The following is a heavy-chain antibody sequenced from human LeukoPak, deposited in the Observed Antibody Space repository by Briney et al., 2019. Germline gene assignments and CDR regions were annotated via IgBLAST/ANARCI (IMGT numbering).Heavy chain of an antibody. CDR1: GGSLSGYY. CDR3: ARSYIVGSTQFYFDS. D-gene: IGHD1-26*01. CDR2: IYTSGST. V-gene: IGHV4-59*10. J-gene: IGHJ4*02. Sequence: SETLSLTCTVCGGSLSGYYWSWIRQPAGKGMEWIGRIYTSGSTYYNPSLKSRVTMSIDPSKNHFSLKLTSVTAADTAVYYCARSYIVGSTQFYFDSWGQGTLITVSS.